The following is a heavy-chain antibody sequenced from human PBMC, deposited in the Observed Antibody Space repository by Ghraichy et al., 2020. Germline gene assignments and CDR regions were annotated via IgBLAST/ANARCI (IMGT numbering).Heavy chain of an antibody. J-gene: IGHJ4*02. CDR3: AREGGPYYDSSGYYDY. D-gene: IGHD3-22*01. CDR2: IYYSGST. Sequence: SETLSLTCTVSGGSISSYYWSWIRLPPGKGLEWIGYIYYSGSTNYNPSLKSRVTISVDKSKKQFSLKLSSVTAADTAVYYCAREGGPYYDSSGYYDYWGQGTLVTVSS. CDR1: GGSISSYY. V-gene: IGHV4-59*01.